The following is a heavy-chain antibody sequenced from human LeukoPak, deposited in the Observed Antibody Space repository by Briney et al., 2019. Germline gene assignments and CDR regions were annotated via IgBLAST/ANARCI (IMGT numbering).Heavy chain of an antibody. V-gene: IGHV4-39*01. J-gene: IGHJ3*02. Sequence: SETLSLTCTVSGGSISSSSYYWGWIRQPPGKGLEWIGSIYYSGSTYYNPSLKSRVTISVDTSKNQFSLKLSSVTAADTAVYYCASHDLPPGVVITSFAFDIWGQGTMVTVSS. CDR2: IYYSGST. CDR3: ASHDLPPGVVITSFAFDI. CDR1: GGSISSSSYY. D-gene: IGHD3-3*01.